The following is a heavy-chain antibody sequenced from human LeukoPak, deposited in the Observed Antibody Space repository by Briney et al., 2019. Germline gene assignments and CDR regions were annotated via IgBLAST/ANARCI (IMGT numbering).Heavy chain of an antibody. CDR3: ARSTTYYYDSSGYSFDY. V-gene: IGHV1-46*01. D-gene: IGHD3-22*01. CDR1: GYTFTSYY. CDR2: INPSGGST. J-gene: IGHJ4*02. Sequence: ASVKVSCKASGYTFTSYYMHWVRQAPGQGLEWMGIINPSGGSTSYAQRFQGRVTMTRDTSTSTVYMELSSLRSEDTAVYYCARSTTYYYDSSGYSFDYWGQGTLVTVSS.